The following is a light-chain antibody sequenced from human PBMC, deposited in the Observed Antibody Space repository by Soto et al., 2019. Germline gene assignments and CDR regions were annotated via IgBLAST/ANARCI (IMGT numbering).Light chain of an antibody. J-gene: IGKJ1*01. CDR3: QQYSSSPRT. CDR1: QRLSTNY. V-gene: IGKV3-20*01. CDR2: GVS. Sequence: EIVLTQSPGTLSLSPGERATLSCRASQRLSTNYLAWYQQKPGQAPRLLIFGVSSRATGIPDRFSGSGSGTDFTLTINGLEPEDFAVYYCQQYSSSPRTFGQGTKVEIK.